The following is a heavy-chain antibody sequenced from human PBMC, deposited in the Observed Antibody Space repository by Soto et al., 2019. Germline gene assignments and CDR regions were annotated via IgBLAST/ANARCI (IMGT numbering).Heavy chain of an antibody. V-gene: IGHV4-4*02. CDR2: MYPSGSS. CDR3: AREGFDHRTDY. J-gene: IGHJ4*02. CDR1: GGSISSPNW. Sequence: PSETLSLTCAVSGGSISSPNWWSWYRQPPGKGLEWIGEMYPSGSSNRNPSLNSRVTISLDTSKNHFYLKLTSLTAADTAMYYCAREGFDHRTDYWGQGIPVTVSS.